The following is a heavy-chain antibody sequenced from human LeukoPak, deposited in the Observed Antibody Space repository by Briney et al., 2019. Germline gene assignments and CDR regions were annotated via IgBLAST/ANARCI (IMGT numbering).Heavy chain of an antibody. CDR3: ARCVPGSGWYFDY. CDR2: IIPIFGTA. D-gene: IGHD6-19*01. Sequence: ASVKVSCKASGGTFSSYAISWVRQAPGRGLEWMGRIIPIFGTANYAQKFQGRVTITTDESTSTAYMELSSLRSEDTAVYYCARCVPGSGWYFDYWGQGTLVTVSS. CDR1: GGTFSSYA. V-gene: IGHV1-69*05. J-gene: IGHJ4*02.